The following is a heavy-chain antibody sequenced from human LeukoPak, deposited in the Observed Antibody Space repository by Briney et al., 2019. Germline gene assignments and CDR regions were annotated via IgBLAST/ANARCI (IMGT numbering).Heavy chain of an antibody. D-gene: IGHD3-22*01. CDR3: STTYYYDSSEGY. CDR1: GFAFNEAW. V-gene: IGHV3-15*07. J-gene: IGHJ4*02. Sequence: GGSLRLSCAASGFAFNEAWMNWVRQAPGKGLEWVGRIKSKTDGGTTDYAAPVKGRFTISRDDSENTLYLQMNSLKTEDTAVYYCSTTYYYDSSEGYWGQGTLVTVSS. CDR2: IKSKTDGGTT.